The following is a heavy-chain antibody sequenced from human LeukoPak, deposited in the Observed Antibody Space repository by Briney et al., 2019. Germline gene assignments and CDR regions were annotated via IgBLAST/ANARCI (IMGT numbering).Heavy chain of an antibody. D-gene: IGHD4-23*01. Sequence: GGSLRLSCAVSGFTFSSYWMHWVRQVPGKGLVWVSRIKGDGRSTTYADSVRGRFTISRDNAKNTLSLQMNSLRAEDTGVYYCATDPGYGGYSFFDNWGQGTLVTVSS. CDR1: GFTFSSYW. CDR2: IKGDGRST. J-gene: IGHJ4*02. V-gene: IGHV3-74*01. CDR3: ATDPGYGGYSFFDN.